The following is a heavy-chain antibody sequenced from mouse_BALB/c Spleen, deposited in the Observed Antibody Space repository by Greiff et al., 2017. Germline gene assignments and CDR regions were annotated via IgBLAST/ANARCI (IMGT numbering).Heavy chain of an antibody. Sequence: EVQVVESGGGLVQPGGSRKLSCAASGFTFSSFGMHWVRQAPEKGLEWVAYISSGSSTIYYADTVKGRFTISRDNPKNTLFLQMTSLRSEDTAMYYCARQIYRYDGAWFAYWGQGTLVTVSA. V-gene: IGHV5-17*02. CDR2: ISSGSSTI. CDR3: ARQIYRYDGAWFAY. D-gene: IGHD2-14*01. CDR1: GFTFSSFG. J-gene: IGHJ3*01.